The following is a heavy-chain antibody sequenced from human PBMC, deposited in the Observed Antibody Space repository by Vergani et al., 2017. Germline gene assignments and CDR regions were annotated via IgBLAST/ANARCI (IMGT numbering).Heavy chain of an antibody. D-gene: IGHD2-2*01. CDR1: GFTFSDYG. CDR2: IRDDESNK. CDR3: AKLPDFDY. J-gene: IGHJ4*02. Sequence: QVQLVESGGGVVQPGGSVRLSCAASGFTFSDYGMHWVRQAPGKGLEWVTFIRDDESNKYYADSVKGRFTISRDNSISALYLKMNSLRAEDTAVYYCAKLPDFDYWGQGTLVTVSS. V-gene: IGHV3-30*02.